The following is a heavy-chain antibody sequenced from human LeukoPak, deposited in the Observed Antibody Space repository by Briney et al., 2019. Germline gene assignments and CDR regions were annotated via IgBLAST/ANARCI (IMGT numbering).Heavy chain of an antibody. CDR2: ISSSSSYI. CDR1: GFTFRSYS. Sequence: PGGSLRLSCAASGFTFRSYSMNWVRQAPGKGLEWVSSISSSSSYIYYADSVKGRFTISRDNAKNSLYLQMNSLRTEDTAVYYCARSQGPDYYDSSGYEDYWGQGTLVTVSS. D-gene: IGHD3-22*01. CDR3: ARSQGPDYYDSSGYEDY. J-gene: IGHJ4*02. V-gene: IGHV3-21*01.